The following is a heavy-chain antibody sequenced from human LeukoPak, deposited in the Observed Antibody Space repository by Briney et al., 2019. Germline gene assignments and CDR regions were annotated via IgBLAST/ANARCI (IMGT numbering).Heavy chain of an antibody. CDR2: ISSSGSTI. CDR1: GFTFSSYE. J-gene: IGHJ5*02. D-gene: IGHD6-6*01. CDR3: ARDLIAARPLRGNWFDP. Sequence: GGSLRLSCAASGFTFSSYEMNWVRQAPGKGLEWVSYISSSGSTIYYADSVKGRFTISRDNAKSSLYLQMNSLRAEDTAVYYCARDLIAARPLRGNWFDPWGQGTQVTVSS. V-gene: IGHV3-48*03.